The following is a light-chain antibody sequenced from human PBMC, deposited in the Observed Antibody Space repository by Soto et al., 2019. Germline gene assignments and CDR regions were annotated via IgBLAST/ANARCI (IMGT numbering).Light chain of an antibody. V-gene: IGKV3-20*01. CDR2: GAS. J-gene: IGKJ5*01. CDR1: QSVSSSY. Sequence: EIVLTQSPGTLSLSPGERATLSCRASQSVSSSYLAWYQQKPGQAPRLLIYGASSRATGIPDKFSGSGSGTDFTLTISRLEPEDCAVYYCQQYGSSPITFGQATRLEIK. CDR3: QQYGSSPIT.